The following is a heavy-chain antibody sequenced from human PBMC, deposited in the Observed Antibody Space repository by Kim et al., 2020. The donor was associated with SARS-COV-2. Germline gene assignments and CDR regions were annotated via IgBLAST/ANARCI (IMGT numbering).Heavy chain of an antibody. V-gene: IGHV3-23*01. CDR1: GFTLSSYA. CDR2: ISGSGGST. J-gene: IGHJ4*02. CDR3: AKASFLSYDSSGSADY. D-gene: IGHD3-22*01. Sequence: GGSLRLSCAASGFTLSSYAMSWVRQAPGKGLEWVSAISGSGGSTYYADSVKGRFTISRDNSKNTLYLQMNSLRAEDTAVYYCAKASFLSYDSSGSADYWGQGTLVTVSS.